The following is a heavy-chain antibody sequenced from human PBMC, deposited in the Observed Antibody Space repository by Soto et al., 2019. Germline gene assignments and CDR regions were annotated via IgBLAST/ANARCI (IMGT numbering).Heavy chain of an antibody. CDR1: GFTFSSYA. V-gene: IGHV3-30-3*01. J-gene: IGHJ2*01. Sequence: QVQLVESGGGVVPPGRSLRLSCAASGFTFSSYAMHWVRQAPGKGLEWVAVISYDGSNKYYADSVKGRFTISRDNSKNTLYRQMNSLRAEDTAVYYCARDGDLWGRGTLVTVSS. CDR3: ARDGDL. CDR2: ISYDGSNK.